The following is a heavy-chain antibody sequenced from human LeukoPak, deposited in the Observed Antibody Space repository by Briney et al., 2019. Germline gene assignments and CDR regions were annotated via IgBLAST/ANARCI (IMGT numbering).Heavy chain of an antibody. CDR1: GGSISSSSYY. Sequence: SETLSLTCTVSGGSISSSSYYWGWIRQPPGKRLEWIGSIYYSGSTYYNPSLKSRVTIFVDTSKNQFSLKLSSVTAADTAVYYCARLSIAARPNAAFDIWGQGTMVTVSS. V-gene: IGHV4-39*01. J-gene: IGHJ3*02. CDR3: ARLSIAARPNAAFDI. D-gene: IGHD6-6*01. CDR2: IYYSGST.